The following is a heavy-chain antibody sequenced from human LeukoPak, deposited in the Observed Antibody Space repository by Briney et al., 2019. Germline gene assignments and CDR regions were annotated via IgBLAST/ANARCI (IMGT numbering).Heavy chain of an antibody. D-gene: IGHD2-15*01. CDR2: IIPIFGTA. Sequence: SVKVSCKASGGTFGSYAISWVRQAPGQGLEWMGGIIPIFGTANYAQKFQCRVTITADESTSTAYIELSSLRSEETAAYYCAREQGSTGYCSGGSSYLTYWGKGTLVTVSS. V-gene: IGHV1-69*13. CDR3: AREQGSTGYCSGGSSYLTY. CDR1: GGTFGSYA. J-gene: IGHJ4*02.